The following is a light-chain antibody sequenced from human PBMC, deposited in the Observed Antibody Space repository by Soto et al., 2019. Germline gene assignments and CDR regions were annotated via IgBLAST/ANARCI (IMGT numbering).Light chain of an antibody. CDR2: KAS. V-gene: IGKV1-5*03. CDR1: QSVRNW. CDR3: LQYNSYPFT. Sequence: DIQMTQSPSTLFASVGDRVTITCRASQSVRNWLAWYQQKAGKAPKHLIYKASSLESGVPSRFSGSGSGAEFTLTISSLQPDDFATYYCLQYNSYPFTFGGGTKVDIK. J-gene: IGKJ4*01.